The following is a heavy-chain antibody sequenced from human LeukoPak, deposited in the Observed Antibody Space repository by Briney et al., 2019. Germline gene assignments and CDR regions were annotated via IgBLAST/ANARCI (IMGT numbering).Heavy chain of an antibody. D-gene: IGHD5-12*01. CDR3: ARDSLRGGYEGY. CDR1: GYTFTSYY. J-gene: IGHJ4*02. Sequence: ASVKVSCKASGYTFTSYYMHWVRQAPGQGLEWMGIINPSGGSTSYAQKSQGRVTMTRDTSTSTVYMELSSLRSEDTAVYYCARDSLRGGYEGYWGQGTLVTVSS. V-gene: IGHV1-46*03. CDR2: INPSGGST.